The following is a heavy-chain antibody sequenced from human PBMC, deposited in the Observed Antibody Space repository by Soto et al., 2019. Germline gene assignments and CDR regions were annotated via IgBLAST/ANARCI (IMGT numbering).Heavy chain of an antibody. CDR3: AKNTVLGLGTKAY. Sequence: EVQLLESGGGLVQGGESLRLSCLASGFTFSNSPMSWVRQVPGKGLEWVSSISASGGYTYYADSVRGRFTISRDKSQNTLYRQMNILRAEDTAVYYCAKNTVLGLGTKAYWGQGTLVSVSS. CDR2: ISASGGYT. CDR1: GFTFSNSP. D-gene: IGHD3-16*01. J-gene: IGHJ4*02. V-gene: IGHV3-23*01.